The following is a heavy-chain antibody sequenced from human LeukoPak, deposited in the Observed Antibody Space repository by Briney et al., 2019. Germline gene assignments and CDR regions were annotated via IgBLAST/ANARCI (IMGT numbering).Heavy chain of an antibody. D-gene: IGHD2-2*01. V-gene: IGHV1-69*04. Sequence: SVKVSCKASGGTFSSYAISWVRQAPGQGLEWMGRIIPILGIANYAQKFQGRVTITADKSTSTAYMELSSLRSEDTAVYYCARLCSSTSCYLGYYYYGMDVWGQGTTVTVSS. J-gene: IGHJ6*02. CDR3: ARLCSSTSCYLGYYYYGMDV. CDR1: GGTFSSYA. CDR2: IIPILGIA.